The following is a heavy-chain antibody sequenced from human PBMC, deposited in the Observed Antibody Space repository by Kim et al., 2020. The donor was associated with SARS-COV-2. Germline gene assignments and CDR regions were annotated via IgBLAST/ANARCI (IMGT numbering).Heavy chain of an antibody. CDR1: GVSISSGYYY. CDR2: IYYSGST. Sequence: SETLSLTCIVSGVSISSGYYYWSWIRQHPGKGLEWIGYIYYSGSTYYNPSLKSRVTISGDMSKNHFSLKLNSVTAADTAVYYCARGTLPSYCNSTSCYPYYYYGMDVWGQGTTVTVSS. J-gene: IGHJ6*02. V-gene: IGHV4-31*03. CDR3: ARGTLPSYCNSTSCYPYYYYGMDV. D-gene: IGHD2-2*01.